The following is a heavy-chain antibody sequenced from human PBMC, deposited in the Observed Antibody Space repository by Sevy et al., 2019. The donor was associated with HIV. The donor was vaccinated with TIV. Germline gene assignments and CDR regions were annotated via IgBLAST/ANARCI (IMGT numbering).Heavy chain of an antibody. CDR1: GFTFSSYS. Sequence: GGSLRLSCAASGFTFSSYSMTWVRQAPGKGLEWVSSISSSSSYISYADSVKGRFTISRDNAKNSLYLQMNSLRAEDTAVYYCASVCSGGSCYSGYFYYGMDVWGQGTTVTVSS. J-gene: IGHJ6*02. CDR2: ISSSSSYI. V-gene: IGHV3-21*01. D-gene: IGHD2-15*01. CDR3: ASVCSGGSCYSGYFYYGMDV.